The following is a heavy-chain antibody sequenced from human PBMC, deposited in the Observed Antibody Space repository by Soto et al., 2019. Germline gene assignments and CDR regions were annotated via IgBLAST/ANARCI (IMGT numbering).Heavy chain of an antibody. CDR3: AKAHMWGGDSSTYYFDD. Sequence: EVQLVESGGGLVQPGRSLRLSCAASGFTFADYALHWVRQAPGKGLEWVSGISWNSGSTGYADSVKGRFIVSRDDAKSSLYLQMNSMRAENTAWYYCAKAHMWGGDSSTYYFDDWGQGTLVTVSS. D-gene: IGHD3-22*01. CDR2: ISWNSGST. J-gene: IGHJ4*02. V-gene: IGHV3-9*01. CDR1: GFTFADYA.